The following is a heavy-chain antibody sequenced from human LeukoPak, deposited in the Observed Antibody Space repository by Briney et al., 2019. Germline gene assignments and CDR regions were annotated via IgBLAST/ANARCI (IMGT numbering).Heavy chain of an antibody. CDR3: ARLFGELLFPSDHFYYMDV. D-gene: IGHD3-10*02. CDR1: GYTFPASG. CDR2: INPYNDIT. J-gene: IGHJ6*03. V-gene: IGHV1-18*01. Sequence: GASVKLSCKAFGYTFPASGLCWVGQAPGQGLEWMGWINPYNDITDYAQTCKGRVTMTTDTSTSTAYMELRSLRSDDTAVYYCARLFGELLFPSDHFYYMDVWGKGTAVTVSS.